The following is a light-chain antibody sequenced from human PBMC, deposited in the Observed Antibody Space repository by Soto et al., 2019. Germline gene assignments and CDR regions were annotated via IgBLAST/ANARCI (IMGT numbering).Light chain of an antibody. Sequence: EIVLTQSPGTLSLSPGESATLSCRASQSVTNNYLAWYQQKPGQAPRLLIYGASSRATGIPDRFSSSGSGTDFTLTISRLEPEDFAVYYCQQYGSSPRTFGPGTKVDIK. V-gene: IGKV3-20*01. CDR2: GAS. CDR3: QQYGSSPRT. J-gene: IGKJ3*01. CDR1: QSVTNNY.